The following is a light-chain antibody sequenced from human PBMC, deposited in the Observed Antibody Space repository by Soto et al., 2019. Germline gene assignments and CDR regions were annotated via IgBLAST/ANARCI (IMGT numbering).Light chain of an antibody. CDR1: SSDVGGHNY. V-gene: IGLV2-14*01. CDR2: EVS. J-gene: IGLJ3*02. CDR3: SSYSSSSTLRV. Sequence: QPVLTQPASVSGSPGQSITISCTGTSSDVGGHNYVSWYQHHPGKAPKVMIYEVSNRPSGVSNRFSGSKSGNTASLTISGLQAEDEADYHCSSYSSSSTLRVFGGGTKLTVL.